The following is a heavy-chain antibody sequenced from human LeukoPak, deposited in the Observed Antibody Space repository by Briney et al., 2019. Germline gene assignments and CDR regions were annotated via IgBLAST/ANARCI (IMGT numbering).Heavy chain of an antibody. D-gene: IGHD3-10*01. CDR2: ISGSGGST. Sequence: PGGSLRLSCAASGFTFSSYAMSWVRQAPGKGLEWVSAISGSGGSTYYADSVKGRFTISRDNSKNTLYLQMNSLRAEDTAVYYCARMGGVWFGELLDYWGQGTLVTVSS. CDR3: ARMGGVWFGELLDY. CDR1: GFTFSSYA. J-gene: IGHJ4*02. V-gene: IGHV3-23*01.